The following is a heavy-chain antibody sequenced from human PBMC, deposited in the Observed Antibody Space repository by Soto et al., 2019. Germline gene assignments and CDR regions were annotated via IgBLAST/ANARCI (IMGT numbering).Heavy chain of an antibody. J-gene: IGHJ4*02. V-gene: IGHV3-7*03. CDR2: IRQDGGAQ. CDR3: VRGGHGSGSYLGSY. D-gene: IGHD3-10*01. CDR1: GFTFTTYW. Sequence: EVQRVESGGCLAQPGGSLRLSCVASGFTFTTYWMSWGRQAPGKGLEWVANIRQDGGAQYYVDSVKGRFTISRDNAKNSVYLQMDSLRAEDTAVYYCVRGGHGSGSYLGSYWGQGILVTVSS.